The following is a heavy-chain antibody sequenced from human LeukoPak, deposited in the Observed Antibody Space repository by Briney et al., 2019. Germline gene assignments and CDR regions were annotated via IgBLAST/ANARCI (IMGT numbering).Heavy chain of an antibody. Sequence: ASVTVSCKGSGYTFTSYGISWVGQGPGQGNEWMGWISAYNGNTNYAQKLQGRGTMTTDTSTSTAYMELRSLRSDDTAVYYCARVDCSSTSCYAYDAFDIWGQGTMVTVSS. V-gene: IGHV1-18*04. CDR1: GYTFTSYG. CDR3: ARVDCSSTSCYAYDAFDI. J-gene: IGHJ3*02. CDR2: ISAYNGNT. D-gene: IGHD2-2*01.